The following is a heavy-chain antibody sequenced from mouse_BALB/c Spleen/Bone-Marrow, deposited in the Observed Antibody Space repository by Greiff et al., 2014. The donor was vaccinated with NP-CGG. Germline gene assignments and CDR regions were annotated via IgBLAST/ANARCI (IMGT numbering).Heavy chain of an antibody. CDR3: ARRGGWLGYFDV. CDR2: ILPGSGST. Sequence: VQLQQSGAELMKPGASVKISCKATGYTFSSYWIEWVKQRPGHGLEWIGEILPGSGSTNYNEKFKGKATFTADTSSNTAYMQLSGLTSEDSAVYYCARRGGWLGYFDVWGAGTTVTVSS. D-gene: IGHD2-3*01. V-gene: IGHV1-9*01. J-gene: IGHJ1*01. CDR1: GYTFSSYW.